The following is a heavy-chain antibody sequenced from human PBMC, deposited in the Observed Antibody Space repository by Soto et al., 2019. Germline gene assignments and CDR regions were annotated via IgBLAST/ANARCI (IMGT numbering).Heavy chain of an antibody. CDR3: ARAIAADGTAEIYYYYYYMDV. CDR2: ISAYNGNT. D-gene: IGHD6-13*01. J-gene: IGHJ6*03. V-gene: IGHV1-18*01. CDR1: GYTFASYG. Sequence: VSVKVSCKASGYTFASYGISWVRHSPGKGLEWMGWISAYNGNTNYAQKLQGRVTMTTDTSTSTAYMELRSLRSDDTAVYYCARAIAADGTAEIYYYYYYMDVWGKGTTVTVSS.